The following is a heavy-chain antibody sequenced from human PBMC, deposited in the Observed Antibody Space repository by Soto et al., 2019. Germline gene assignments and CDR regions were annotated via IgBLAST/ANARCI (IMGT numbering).Heavy chain of an antibody. CDR1: GGSFSGYY. CDR2: INHSGSS. V-gene: IGHV4-34*01. J-gene: IGHJ4*02. Sequence: SETLSLTCAVYGGSFSGYYWSWIRQPPGKGLEWIGEINHSGSSNYNPSLKSRFTISVDTSKNQFSLKLSSVTAADTAVYYCARARGYCSGGSCRFFDHWGQGTLVTVSS. CDR3: ARARGYCSGGSCRFFDH. D-gene: IGHD2-15*01.